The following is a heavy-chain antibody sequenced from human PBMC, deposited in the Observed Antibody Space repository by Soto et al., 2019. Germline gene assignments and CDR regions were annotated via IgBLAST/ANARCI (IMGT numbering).Heavy chain of an antibody. J-gene: IGHJ4*02. CDR2: IYNDGTYS. CDR3: TRGPRPISTGTGAY. CDR1: GFIFKIYC. D-gene: IGHD3-10*01. V-gene: IGHV3-74*01. Sequence: SLRLSCAASGFIFKIYCMHWVRQIPVKVLVWISRIYNDGTYSDYADSVRGRFTISRDNVNDTLYLQMNNLRAEDSGLYYCTRGPRPISTGTGAYWGQGTQVTVSS.